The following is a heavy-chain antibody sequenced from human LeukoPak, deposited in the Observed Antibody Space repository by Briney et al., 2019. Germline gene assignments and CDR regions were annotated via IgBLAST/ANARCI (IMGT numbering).Heavy chain of an antibody. J-gene: IGHJ4*02. D-gene: IGHD1-26*01. V-gene: IGHV3-23*01. CDR1: GFTFSSYA. Sequence: GASLRLSCAASGFTFSSYAMSWVRQAPGKGLEWVSAISGSGGSTYYADSVKGPFTISRDNSMNTLYRQMNSLRAEDTAVYYCAKASVGSSNYFDYWGQGTLVTVSS. CDR2: ISGSGGST. CDR3: AKASVGSSNYFDY.